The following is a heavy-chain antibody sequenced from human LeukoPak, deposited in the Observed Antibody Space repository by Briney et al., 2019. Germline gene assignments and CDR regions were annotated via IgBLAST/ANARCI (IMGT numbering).Heavy chain of an antibody. CDR2: ISYDGSNK. D-gene: IGHD2-2*01. J-gene: IGHJ4*02. Sequence: PGGSLRLSCEASGFTFSNYDMHWVRQAPGKGLKGVAGISYDGSNKYYAASVKGRFTISRDNSKNTLYLQLTSLRAEDTAVFYCARGIPGGFDQWGQGTLVTVSS. CDR3: ARGIPGGFDQ. V-gene: IGHV3-30-3*01. CDR1: GFTFSNYD.